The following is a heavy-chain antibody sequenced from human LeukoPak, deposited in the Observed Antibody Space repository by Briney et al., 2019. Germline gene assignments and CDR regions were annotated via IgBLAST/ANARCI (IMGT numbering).Heavy chain of an antibody. D-gene: IGHD4-17*01. CDR1: GGTFSSYA. CDR2: IIPIFGTA. Sequence: SVKVSCKASGGTFSSYAISWVRQAPGQGLEWMGRIIPIFGTANYAQKFQGRVTITTDESTSTAYMELSSLRSEDTGVYYCARDGGDYRRTYYYYYYMDVWGKGTTVTVSS. J-gene: IGHJ6*03. CDR3: ARDGGDYRRTYYYYYYMDV. V-gene: IGHV1-69*05.